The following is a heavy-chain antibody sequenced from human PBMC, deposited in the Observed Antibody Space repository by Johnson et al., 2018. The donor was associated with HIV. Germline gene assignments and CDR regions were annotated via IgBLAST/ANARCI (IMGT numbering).Heavy chain of an antibody. CDR2: ISYDGSNK. D-gene: IGHD5-18*01. J-gene: IGHJ3*02. V-gene: IGHV3-30*03. CDR1: GFTFSAYG. Sequence: QVQLVESGGGLVQPGGSLRLSCAASGFTFSAYGMHWVRQAPGKGLEWVAVISYDGSNKYYADSVKGRFTISRDNSKNTLYLQMNSLRPEDTAVYYCARLPSGYSRDAFDIWGQGTMVTVSS. CDR3: ARLPSGYSRDAFDI.